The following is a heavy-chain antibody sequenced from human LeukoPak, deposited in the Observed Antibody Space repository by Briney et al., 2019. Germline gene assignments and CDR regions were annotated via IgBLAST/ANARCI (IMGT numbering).Heavy chain of an antibody. D-gene: IGHD3-10*01. CDR1: GFIFSGYG. CDR3: AKDRIVISFGDVSKH. V-gene: IGHV3-30*18. CDR2: IAHDESTI. Sequence: PGGSLRLSCAACGFIFSGYGMHCVRQAPGKGLEWVALIAHDESTIHYADSVKGRFTISRDNSKNTLYLQMNNLRVEDTAIYYCAKDRIVISFGDVSKHWGQGTLVTVSS. J-gene: IGHJ1*01.